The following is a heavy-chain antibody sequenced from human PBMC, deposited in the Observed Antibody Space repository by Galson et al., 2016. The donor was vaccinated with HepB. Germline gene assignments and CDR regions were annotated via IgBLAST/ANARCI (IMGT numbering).Heavy chain of an antibody. V-gene: IGHV3-30*18. Sequence: SLRLSCAASGFTFSSYGMHWVRQAPGRGLEWVTFISHDGSKKYYRDSVKGRFTISRDNSKNTLFLQMNSLRVEDMAVYYCAKDVGPQCLGLDYWGQGTPVTVSS. CDR1: GFTFSSYG. CDR2: ISHDGSKK. J-gene: IGHJ4*02. D-gene: IGHD6-19*01. CDR3: AKDVGPQCLGLDY.